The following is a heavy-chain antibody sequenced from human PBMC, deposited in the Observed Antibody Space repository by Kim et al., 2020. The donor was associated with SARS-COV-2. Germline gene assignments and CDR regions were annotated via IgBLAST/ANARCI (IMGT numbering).Heavy chain of an antibody. Sequence: SETLSLTCAVYGGSFSGYYWSWIRQPPGKGLEWIGEINHSGSTNYNPSLKSRVTISVDTSKNQFSLKLSSVTAADTAVYYCARGLVREYYDSSGYCFDYWGQGTLVTVSS. D-gene: IGHD3-22*01. J-gene: IGHJ4*02. CDR1: GGSFSGYY. CDR2: INHSGST. V-gene: IGHV4-34*01. CDR3: ARGLVREYYDSSGYCFDY.